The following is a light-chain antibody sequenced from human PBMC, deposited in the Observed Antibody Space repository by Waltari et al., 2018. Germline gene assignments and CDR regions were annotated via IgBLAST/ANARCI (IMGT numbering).Light chain of an antibody. V-gene: IGKV1-9*01. CDR3: QQLHTYPLT. Sequence: DIQLTQSLSFLSASVGRRVTVTCRARQDIGTYLAWYQKKPGKAPHLLIYAASSLHTGVPSRFSAGGSGTLFTLTINRLQPEDFATYYCQQLHTYPLTFGGGTEVEL. CDR2: AAS. CDR1: QDIGTY. J-gene: IGKJ4*01.